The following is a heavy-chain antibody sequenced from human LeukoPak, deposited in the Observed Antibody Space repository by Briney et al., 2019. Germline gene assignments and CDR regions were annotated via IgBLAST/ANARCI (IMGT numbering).Heavy chain of an antibody. Sequence: GGSLRLSCAASGSTFSSYSMNWVRQAPGKGLEWVSSISSSSSYIYYADSVKGRFTISRDNAKNSLYLQMNSLRAEDTAVYYCARGDDYGDYGGYWGQGTLVTVSS. D-gene: IGHD4-17*01. J-gene: IGHJ4*02. CDR1: GSTFSSYS. CDR2: ISSSSSYI. CDR3: ARGDDYGDYGGY. V-gene: IGHV3-21*01.